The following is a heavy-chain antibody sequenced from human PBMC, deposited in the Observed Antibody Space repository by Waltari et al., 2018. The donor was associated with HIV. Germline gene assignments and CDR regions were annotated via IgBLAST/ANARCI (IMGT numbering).Heavy chain of an antibody. V-gene: IGHV3-7*01. CDR3: ARDHRGGWLSS. D-gene: IGHD6-19*01. CDR1: GFRFGSDW. CDR2: IKEEGSAK. Sequence: EVQLVESGGGLVQPGGSLRLSCDAYGFRFGSDWLSWVRQAPGKGLEWLANIKEEGSAKLYTDSVRGRFTISRDNSKNLLHLQMNSLKGDDTAVYYCARDHRGGWLSSWGQGTQVTVSS. J-gene: IGHJ5*02.